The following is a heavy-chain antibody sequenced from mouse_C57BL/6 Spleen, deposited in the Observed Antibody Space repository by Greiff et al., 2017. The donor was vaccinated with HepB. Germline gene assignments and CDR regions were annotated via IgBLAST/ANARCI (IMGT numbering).Heavy chain of an antibody. CDR3: ARTDDYDGDYAMDY. CDR2: ISSGSSTI. CDR1: GFTFSDYG. D-gene: IGHD2-4*01. V-gene: IGHV5-17*01. Sequence: EVQGVESGGGLVKPGGSLKLSCAASGFTFSDYGMHWVRQAPEKGLEWVAYISSGSSTIYYADTVKGRFTISRDNAKNTLFLQMTSLRSEDTAMYYCARTDDYDGDYAMDYWGQGTSVTVSS. J-gene: IGHJ4*01.